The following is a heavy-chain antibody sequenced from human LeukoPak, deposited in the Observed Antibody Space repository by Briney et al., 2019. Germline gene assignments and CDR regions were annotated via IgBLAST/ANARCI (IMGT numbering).Heavy chain of an antibody. J-gene: IGHJ3*01. CDR2: ISHNGLST. CDR1: GFTFSRYV. D-gene: IGHD2-2*01. Sequence: LSGGSLRLSCAASGFTFSRYVMHWVRQAPGKGLEYVSAISHNGLSTYYVDSVKGRFTISRDNSKNMLYLHMGSLRVEDLAVYYCASWTYCTSTNCPSAFDLWGQGTMVIVSS. CDR3: ASWTYCTSTNCPSAFDL. V-gene: IGHV3-64*02.